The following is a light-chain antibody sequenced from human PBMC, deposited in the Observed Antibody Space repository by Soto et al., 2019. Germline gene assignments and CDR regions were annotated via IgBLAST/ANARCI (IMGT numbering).Light chain of an antibody. CDR2: AAS. J-gene: IGKJ4*01. Sequence: DIQMTQSPSSLPASVGDRVTITCRASQGISNYLAWYQQKPGKGPNLLIYAASNLRTGVPSRFSGSGSGTDFTLTISGLLPEDFATYFCQQSYSTPSLTFGGGTKVDI. V-gene: IGKV1-39*01. CDR1: QGISNY. CDR3: QQSYSTPSLT.